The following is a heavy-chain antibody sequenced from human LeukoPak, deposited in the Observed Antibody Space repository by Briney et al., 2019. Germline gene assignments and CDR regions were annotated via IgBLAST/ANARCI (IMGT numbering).Heavy chain of an antibody. CDR2: INGDGSST. V-gene: IGHV3-74*01. CDR3: SRELGSY. CDR1: GFTFTNYW. Sequence: GGPLRLSCAASGFTFTNYWMHWVRQAPGKGLVWVSRINGDGSSTSYADSVKGRFTISRDNAKNTLYLQMNSLRAEDKAVYYCSRELGSYWCQGTLVTVSS. J-gene: IGHJ4*02. D-gene: IGHD3-10*01.